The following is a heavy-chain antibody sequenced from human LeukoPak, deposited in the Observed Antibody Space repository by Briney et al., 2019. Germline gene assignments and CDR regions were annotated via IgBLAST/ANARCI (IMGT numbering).Heavy chain of an antibody. J-gene: IGHJ4*02. Sequence: PRGSLRLSCAASGFTFSSYGMHWVRQAPGKGLEWVAVISYDGSNKYYADSVKGRFTISRDNSKNTLYPQMNSLRAEDTAVYYCAKDPAVVWFGSHPDYWGQGTLVTVSS. CDR2: ISYDGSNK. V-gene: IGHV3-30*18. D-gene: IGHD3-10*01. CDR1: GFTFSSYG. CDR3: AKDPAVVWFGSHPDY.